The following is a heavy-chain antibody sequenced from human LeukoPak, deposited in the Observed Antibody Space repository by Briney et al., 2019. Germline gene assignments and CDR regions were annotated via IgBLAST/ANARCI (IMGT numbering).Heavy chain of an antibody. Sequence: SETLSLTCAVSGGSITSTNYYWGWIRQPPGKGLEWIGSIYYSGNTYYNPSLKSRVTLSVDTSKNHFSLKLNSVTAADTAVYYCARHQERGKYSGSHYFDYWGQGTLVTVSS. V-gene: IGHV4-39*01. CDR1: GGSITSTNYY. CDR2: IYYSGNT. J-gene: IGHJ4*02. CDR3: ARHQERGKYSGSHYFDY. D-gene: IGHD1-26*01.